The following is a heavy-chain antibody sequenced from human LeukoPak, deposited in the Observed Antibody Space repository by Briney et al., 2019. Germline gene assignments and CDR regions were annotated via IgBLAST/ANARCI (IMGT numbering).Heavy chain of an antibody. Sequence: GGSLRLSCAASGFTFNSYAMSWVRQAPGKGLEWVSAISGSGGSTYYADSVKGRFTISRDNSKNTLYLQMNSLRAEDTAVYYCAKEVYYYGSGSYGDDAFDIWGQGTMVTVSS. D-gene: IGHD3-10*01. CDR1: GFTFNSYA. CDR2: ISGSGGST. V-gene: IGHV3-23*01. CDR3: AKEVYYYGSGSYGDDAFDI. J-gene: IGHJ3*02.